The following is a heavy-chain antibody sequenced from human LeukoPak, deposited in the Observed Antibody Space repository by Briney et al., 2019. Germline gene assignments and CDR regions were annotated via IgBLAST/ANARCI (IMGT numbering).Heavy chain of an antibody. CDR3: AKDPYSYGFRDDDY. D-gene: IGHD5-18*01. J-gene: IGHJ4*02. CDR2: IRTSGET. CDR1: RFIFGGYA. Sequence: PGGSLRLSCVASRFIFGGYAISWVRQAPGKGLERVSGIRTSGETFYAESVKGRFTISRDNSKNTLYLQMNSLRAEDTAVYYCAKDPYSYGFRDDDYWGQGTLVTVSS. V-gene: IGHV3-23*01.